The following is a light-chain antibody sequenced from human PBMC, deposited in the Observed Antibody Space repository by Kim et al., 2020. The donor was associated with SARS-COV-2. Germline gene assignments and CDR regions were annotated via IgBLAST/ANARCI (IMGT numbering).Light chain of an antibody. CDR1: QSITTY. V-gene: IGKV1-39*01. J-gene: IGKJ1*01. Sequence: DIQMTQSPSSLSASVGDRVTITCRASQSITTYLNWYQQRPRKAPKLLIYVASTLQSGVPSRFSGSGSGTDFTLTISSLQPEDFATYYCQQSYSTPPTFGQGTKVDIK. CDR2: VAS. CDR3: QQSYSTPPT.